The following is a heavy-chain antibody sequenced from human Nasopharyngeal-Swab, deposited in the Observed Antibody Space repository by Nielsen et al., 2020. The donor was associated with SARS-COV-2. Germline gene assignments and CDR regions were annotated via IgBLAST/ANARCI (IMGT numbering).Heavy chain of an antibody. CDR3: ARASSFYSNYFGY. CDR2: INSDGSST. V-gene: IGHV3-74*01. D-gene: IGHD4-11*01. CDR1: GFTFSSYC. J-gene: IGHJ4*02. Sequence: SLKISCAASGFTFSSYCMHWVRQAPGKGLVWVSRINSDGSSTSYADSVKGRFTISRDNAKNTLYLQMNSLRAEDTAVYYCARASSFYSNYFGYWGQGTLVTVSS.